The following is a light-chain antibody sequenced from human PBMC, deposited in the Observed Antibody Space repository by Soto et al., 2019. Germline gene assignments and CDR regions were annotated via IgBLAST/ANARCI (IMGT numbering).Light chain of an antibody. V-gene: IGKV1-5*03. J-gene: IGKJ1*01. CDR1: QTISSW. Sequence: DIQITPSPATLSGSLGEGFTSNVGASQTISSWLAWYPQKPGKAPKLLIYKASTLKSGVPSRFSGSGSGTEFTLTISSLQPDDFATYYCQHYNSYSEAFGQGTKVDIK. CDR3: QHYNSYSEA. CDR2: KAS.